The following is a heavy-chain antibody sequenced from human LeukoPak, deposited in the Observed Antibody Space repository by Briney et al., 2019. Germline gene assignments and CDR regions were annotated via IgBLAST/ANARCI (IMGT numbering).Heavy chain of an antibody. CDR1: GSTFNSYG. D-gene: IGHD4-11*01. CDR3: AKKGDYKNYDY. V-gene: IGHV3-33*06. Sequence: GGSLRLSCAASGSTFNSYGMHWVRQAPGKGLEWVSLIWFDGSNKFYGDSVKGRFTISRDNSKNTVYLQMDNLRAEDTAMYFCAKKGDYKNYDYWGQGALVIVSS. CDR2: IWFDGSNK. J-gene: IGHJ4*02.